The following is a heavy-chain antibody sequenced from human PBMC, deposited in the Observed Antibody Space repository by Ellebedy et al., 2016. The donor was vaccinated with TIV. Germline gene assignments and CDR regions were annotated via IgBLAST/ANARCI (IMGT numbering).Heavy chain of an antibody. CDR2: IIPIFGTA. CDR3: ARHSRPWFGELWNYYGMDV. Sequence: SVKVSCXASGGTFSSYAISWVRQAPGQGLEWMGGIIPIFGTANYAQKFQGRVTITADESTSTAYMELSSLRSEDTAVYYCARHSRPWFGELWNYYGMDVWGQGTTVTVSS. CDR1: GGTFSSYA. V-gene: IGHV1-69*13. D-gene: IGHD3-10*01. J-gene: IGHJ6*02.